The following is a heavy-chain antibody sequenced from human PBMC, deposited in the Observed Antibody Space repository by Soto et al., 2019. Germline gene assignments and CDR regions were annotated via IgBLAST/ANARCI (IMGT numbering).Heavy chain of an antibody. CDR2: ISGSGGST. D-gene: IGHD3-3*01. CDR3: AKGGGITIFGVVIIPGYFDY. Sequence: GGSLRLSCAASGFTFSSYAMSWVRQAPGKGLEWVSAISGSGGSTYYADSVKGRFTISRDNSKNTLYLQMNSLRAEDTAVYYCAKGGGITIFGVVIIPGYFDYWGQGTLVTVSS. J-gene: IGHJ4*02. CDR1: GFTFSSYA. V-gene: IGHV3-23*01.